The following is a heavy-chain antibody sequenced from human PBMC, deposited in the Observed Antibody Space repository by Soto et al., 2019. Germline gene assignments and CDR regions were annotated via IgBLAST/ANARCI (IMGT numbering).Heavy chain of an antibody. CDR3: ARASGTLIGWFDP. J-gene: IGHJ5*02. CDR2: IYHSGST. D-gene: IGHD1-26*01. CDR1: GGSISSGGYS. Sequence: PSETLSLTCAVSGGSISSGGYSWSWIRQPPGKGLEWIGYIYHSGSTYYNPSLKSRVTISVDRSKNQFSLKLSSVTAADTAVYYCARASGTLIGWFDPWGQGTLVTVSS. V-gene: IGHV4-30-2*01.